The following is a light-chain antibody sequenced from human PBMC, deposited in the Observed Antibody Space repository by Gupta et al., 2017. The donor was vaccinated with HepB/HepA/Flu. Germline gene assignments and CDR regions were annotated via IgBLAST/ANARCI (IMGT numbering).Light chain of an antibody. CDR2: QDS. CDR1: KLGDKY. CDR3: QAWDSSTVV. J-gene: IGLJ2*01. Sequence: SSALTPPPSVSVSPGQTASITCPGDKLGDKYACWYQQKPGQSPVLVIYQDSKRPSGIPERFSGSNSGNTATLTISGTQAMDEDDYYCQAWDSSTVVFGGGTKLTVL. V-gene: IGLV3-1*01.